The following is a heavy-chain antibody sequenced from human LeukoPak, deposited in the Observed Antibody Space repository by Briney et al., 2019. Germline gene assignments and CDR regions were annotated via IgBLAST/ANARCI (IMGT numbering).Heavy chain of an antibody. J-gene: IGHJ4*02. CDR3: ARRSRRIVVGVVN. CDR1: GGSISSSSYY. CDR2: IYYSGST. V-gene: IGHV4-39*07. D-gene: IGHD1-26*01. Sequence: PSETLSLTCTVSGGSISSSSYYWGWIRRPPGKGLEWIGSIYYSGSTYYNPSLKSRVTISVDTSKNQFSLKLSSVTAADTAVYYCARRSRRIVVGVVNWGQGTLVTVSS.